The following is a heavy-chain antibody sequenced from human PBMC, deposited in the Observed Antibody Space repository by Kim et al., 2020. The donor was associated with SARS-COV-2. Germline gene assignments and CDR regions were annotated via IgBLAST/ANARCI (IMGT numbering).Heavy chain of an antibody. V-gene: IGHV1-3*01. D-gene: IGHD1-26*01. CDR3: ARWEGWVDY. J-gene: IGHJ4*02. Sequence: NGNTKYSRKFQGRVTITRDTSASTAYMELSSLTSEDTAVYYCARWEGWVDYCGQGTLVTVSS. CDR2: NGNT.